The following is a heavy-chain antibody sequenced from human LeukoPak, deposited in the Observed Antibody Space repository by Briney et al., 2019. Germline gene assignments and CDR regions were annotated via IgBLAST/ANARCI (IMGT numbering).Heavy chain of an antibody. CDR3: SRGEYYDFWSGYYL. CDR1: GYTFTSYD. J-gene: IGHJ5*02. D-gene: IGHD3-3*01. Sequence: GASVKLSCKASGYTFTSYDINWVRQATGQGLEWMGWMNPNSGNTGYAQKFQGRVTMTRNTSISTAYMEQSSLRSEDTAVYYCSRGEYYDFWSGYYLWGQGTLITVSS. V-gene: IGHV1-8*01. CDR2: MNPNSGNT.